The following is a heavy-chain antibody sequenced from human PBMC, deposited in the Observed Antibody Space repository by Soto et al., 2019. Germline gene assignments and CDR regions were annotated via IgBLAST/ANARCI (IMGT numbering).Heavy chain of an antibody. CDR1: GDALTTDGYY. J-gene: IGHJ5*01. CDR2: LCNTGNT. Sequence: KPSETLSLPCRVSGDALTTDGYYWTWGRPPTGKGLEWIGYLCNTGNTYNAPSHKRRVSISIDTSRTQNSLKFKSVTAADTAVYYSASCYGAYGSPNGNCFDTWGQGTMVTVSS. D-gene: IGHD4-17*01. CDR3: ASCYGAYGSPNGNCFDT. V-gene: IGHV4-30-4*01.